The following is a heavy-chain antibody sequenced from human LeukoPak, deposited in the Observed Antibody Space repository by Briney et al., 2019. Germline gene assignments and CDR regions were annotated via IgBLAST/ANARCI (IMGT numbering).Heavy chain of an antibody. CDR3: TRVLVDIVATGAFDI. CDR2: IRSKAYGGTT. V-gene: IGHV3-49*04. Sequence: GGSLRLSCTASGFTFGDYVMSWVRQAPGKGLEWVGFIRSKAYGGTTEYAASVKGRFTISRDDSKSIAYLQMNSLKTEDTAVYYCTRVLVDIVATGAFDIWGQGTMVTVSS. CDR1: GFTFGDYV. D-gene: IGHD5-12*01. J-gene: IGHJ3*02.